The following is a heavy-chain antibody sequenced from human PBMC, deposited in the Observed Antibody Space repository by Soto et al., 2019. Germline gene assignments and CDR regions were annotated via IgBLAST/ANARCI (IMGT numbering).Heavy chain of an antibody. D-gene: IGHD6-13*01. V-gene: IGHV4-31*03. CDR1: GGSISSGGYY. CDR3: ARGGSSWGNRFDP. CDR2: IYYSGST. Sequence: QVQLQESGPGLVKPSQTLSLTCSVSGGSISSGGYYWSWIRQPPGKGLEWIGYIYYSGSTYYNPSRKSRVTIPIHTSKTQFSLKLNTVTAADTAVYDCARGGSSWGNRFDPWGRGTLVTVSS. J-gene: IGHJ5*02.